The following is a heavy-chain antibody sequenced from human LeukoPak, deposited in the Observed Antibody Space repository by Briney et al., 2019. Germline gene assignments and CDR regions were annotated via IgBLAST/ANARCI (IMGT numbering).Heavy chain of an antibody. J-gene: IGHJ4*02. CDR1: GFTFSDYA. CDR3: AKAGIGADGAGFLCEY. CDR2: ASYYVGKQ. D-gene: IGHD1-1*01. Sequence: GGSLTLSCAASGFTFSDYAMSWVRQAPGKGLEWVSTASYYVGKQYHADPVRGRFTVSRDNSRNTVSLQMSSLRVEDTGIYYCAKAGIGADGAGFLCEYWGQGTLVTVSS. V-gene: IGHV3-23*01.